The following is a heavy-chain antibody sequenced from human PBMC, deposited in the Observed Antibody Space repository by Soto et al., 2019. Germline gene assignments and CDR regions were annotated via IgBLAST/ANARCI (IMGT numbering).Heavy chain of an antibody. J-gene: IGHJ4*02. CDR2: ISYDGSNK. CDR3: AKDLTTVVFYFDY. V-gene: IGHV3-30*18. D-gene: IGHD4-17*01. CDR1: GFTFSSYG. Sequence: GGSLRLSCAASGFTFSSYGMHWVRQAPGKGLEWVAIISYDGSNKYYADSVKGRFTISRDNSKNTLYLQMNSLRAEDTAVYYCAKDLTTVVFYFDYWGQGTLVTVSS.